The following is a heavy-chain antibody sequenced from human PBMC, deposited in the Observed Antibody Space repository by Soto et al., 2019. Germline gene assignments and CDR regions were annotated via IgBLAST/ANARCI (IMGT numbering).Heavy chain of an antibody. V-gene: IGHV4-34*01. CDR1: GGSFSGYY. CDR3: ARLRFSNAFDI. D-gene: IGHD5-12*01. CDR2: IYHSGST. Sequence: SETLSLTCAVYGGSFSGYYWSWIRQPPGKGLEWIGDIYHSGSTNYNPSLKSRVTISVDTSKNQFSLKLSSVTAADTAVYYCARLRFSNAFDIWGQGTMVTVSS. J-gene: IGHJ3*02.